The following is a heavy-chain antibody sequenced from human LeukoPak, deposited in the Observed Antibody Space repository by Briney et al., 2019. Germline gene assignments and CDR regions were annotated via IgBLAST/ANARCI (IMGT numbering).Heavy chain of an antibody. V-gene: IGHV4-34*01. J-gene: IGHJ5*02. CDR1: GGSFSDYY. D-gene: IGHD2-8*01. CDR2: INQSGST. CDR3: ARRPGYCPNGVCYKRNWFDP. Sequence: SETLSLTCAVYGGSFSDYYWNWIRQPPGKGLEWIGEINQSGSTNYNPSLKSRVTLSVDTSNNQFSLKLSSVTAADTAVYYCARRPGYCPNGVCYKRNWFDPWGQGTLVTVSS.